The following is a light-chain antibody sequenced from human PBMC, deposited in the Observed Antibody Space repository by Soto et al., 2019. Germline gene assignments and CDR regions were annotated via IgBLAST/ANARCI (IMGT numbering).Light chain of an antibody. V-gene: IGKV1-5*01. CDR1: QSISNW. J-gene: IGKJ3*01. Sequence: DIQMTQSPSTLSASVGDRITITCRASQSISNWLAWYQQKPGKAPKLLIYAASSLQSGVPSRFSGSGSGTDFTLTITSLQPEDVATYYCQKYKSAPYTFGPGTKVDIK. CDR2: AAS. CDR3: QKYKSAPYT.